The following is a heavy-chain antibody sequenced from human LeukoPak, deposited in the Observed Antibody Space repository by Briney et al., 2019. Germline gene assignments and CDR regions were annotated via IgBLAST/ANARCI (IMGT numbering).Heavy chain of an antibody. Sequence: PGGSLRLSCAASGFAFSSHTMNWVRQAPGKGLEWVSAISGSGGSTYYADSVKGRFTISRDNSKNTLSLQMNSLRVEDTAIYYCTRSGYRHPYHFDSWGQGTLVTVSS. CDR3: TRSGYRHPYHFDS. CDR2: ISGSGGST. J-gene: IGHJ4*02. D-gene: IGHD3-22*01. CDR1: GFAFSSHT. V-gene: IGHV3-23*01.